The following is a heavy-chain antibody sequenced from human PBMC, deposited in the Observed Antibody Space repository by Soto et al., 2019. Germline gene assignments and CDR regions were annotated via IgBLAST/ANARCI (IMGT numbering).Heavy chain of an antibody. Sequence: ASVKVSCKGSRYTFSSYDINWVRQAPGQGLEWMGWVNPNSGNTNYAQKLQGRVTMTTDTSTSTAYMELRSLRSDDTAVYYCAREKGPVAGQYYFDYWGQGTLVTVSS. CDR2: VNPNSGNT. CDR3: AREKGPVAGQYYFDY. CDR1: RYTFSSYD. D-gene: IGHD6-19*01. V-gene: IGHV1-18*01. J-gene: IGHJ4*02.